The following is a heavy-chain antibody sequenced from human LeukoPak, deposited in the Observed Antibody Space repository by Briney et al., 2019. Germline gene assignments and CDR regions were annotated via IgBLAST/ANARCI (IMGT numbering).Heavy chain of an antibody. CDR2: ISSSSSYI. CDR1: GFTFSSYS. CDR3: ARGGSCPLIGAFDI. V-gene: IGHV3-21*01. J-gene: IGHJ3*02. D-gene: IGHD3-10*01. Sequence: GGSLRLSCAASGFTFSSYSMNWVRQAPGKGLEWVSSISSSSSYIYYADSVKGRFTISRDNAKNSLYLQMNSLRAEDTAVYYCARGGSCPLIGAFDIWGQGTMVTVSS.